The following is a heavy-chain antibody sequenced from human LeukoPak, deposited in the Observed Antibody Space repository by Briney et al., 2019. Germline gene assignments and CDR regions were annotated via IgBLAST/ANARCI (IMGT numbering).Heavy chain of an antibody. CDR2: IYTSGST. V-gene: IGHV4-4*07. CDR1: GGSISSYY. D-gene: IGHD2-15*01. CDR3: ARDYSDSYYYYGMDV. Sequence: SETLSLTCTVSGGSISSYYWSWIRQPAGKGLEWIGRIYTSGSTKYNPSLKSRVTMSVDTSKNQFSLKLSSVTAADTAVYYCARDYSDSYYYYGMDVWGQGTTVTVSS. J-gene: IGHJ6*02.